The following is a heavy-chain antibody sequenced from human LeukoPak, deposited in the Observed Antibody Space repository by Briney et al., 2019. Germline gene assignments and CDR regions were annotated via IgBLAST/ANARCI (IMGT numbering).Heavy chain of an antibody. CDR3: AREKSPERKTWLQLGAFDV. J-gene: IGHJ3*01. D-gene: IGHD5-24*01. CDR2: ISHTAST. Sequence: SETLSLTCTVSGGSMGHHWSWIRQSPGKGLEWIGYISHTASTNYNPSLKSRVTLSIDTSKSQLSFRLTSVTAADTAVYYCAREKSPERKTWLQLGAFDVWGQGTVVTVSS. V-gene: IGHV4-59*11. CDR1: GGSMGHH.